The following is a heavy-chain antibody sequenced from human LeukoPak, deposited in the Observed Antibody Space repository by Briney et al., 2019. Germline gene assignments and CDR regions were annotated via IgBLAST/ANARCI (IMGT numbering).Heavy chain of an antibody. J-gene: IGHJ4*02. CDR3: VRDRGTYRPIDY. D-gene: IGHD1-26*01. CDR2: ISYTGTYI. CDR1: AFSLNAYN. V-gene: IGHV3-21*04. Sequence: GGSLRLSCAASAFSLNAYNMNWVRQAPGKGLEWVSSISYTGTYIYYADSVKGRFTISRDNAQNSLYLQMNSLRAEGTAIYYCVRDRGTYRPIDYWGQGTLVTVSS.